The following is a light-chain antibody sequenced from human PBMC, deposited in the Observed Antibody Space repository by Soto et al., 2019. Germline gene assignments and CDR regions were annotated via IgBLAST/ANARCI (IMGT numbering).Light chain of an antibody. CDR1: EDILSH. J-gene: IGKJ1*01. Sequence: DIQMTQSPSTLSASVVDRVTITCRASEDILSHLAWYQQKPGKAPNLLIYAAAYLQSGVPSRFSGSGSGTEFTLTISSLQPDDFATYYCQQYNSYSWTFGQGNKVDIK. CDR3: QQYNSYSWT. V-gene: IGKV1-5*01. CDR2: AAA.